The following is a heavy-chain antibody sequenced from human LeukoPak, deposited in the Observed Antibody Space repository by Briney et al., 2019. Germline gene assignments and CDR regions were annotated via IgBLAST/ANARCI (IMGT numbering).Heavy chain of an antibody. CDR1: GFTVSNNY. V-gene: IGHV3-15*01. CDR3: TTDDYYDSSGYYGVYADY. CDR2: IKSKTDGGTT. D-gene: IGHD3-22*01. Sequence: GGSLRLSCAASGFTVSNNYMNWVRQAPGKGLEWVGRIKSKTDGGTTDYAAPVKGRFTISRDDSKNTLYLQMNSLKTEDTAVYYCTTDDYYDSSGYYGVYADYWGQGTLVTVSS. J-gene: IGHJ4*02.